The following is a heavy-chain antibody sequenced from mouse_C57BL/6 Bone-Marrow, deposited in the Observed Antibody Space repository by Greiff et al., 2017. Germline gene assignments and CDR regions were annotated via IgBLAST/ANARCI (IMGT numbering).Heavy chain of an antibody. J-gene: IGHJ4*01. D-gene: IGHD1-1*01. Sequence: QVQLQQPGAELVKPGASVKLSCKASGYTFTSYWMHWVKQRPGQGLEWIGMIHPNSGSTNYNEKFKSKATLTVDKSSSTAYMQLSSLTSEDSAVYYCADYYGSDAMDYWGQGTSVTVSS. CDR3: ADYYGSDAMDY. CDR2: IHPNSGST. CDR1: GYTFTSYW. V-gene: IGHV1-64*01.